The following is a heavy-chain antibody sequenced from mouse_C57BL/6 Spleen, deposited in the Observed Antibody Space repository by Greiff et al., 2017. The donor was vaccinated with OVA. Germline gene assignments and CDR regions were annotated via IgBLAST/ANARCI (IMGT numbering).Heavy chain of an antibody. CDR2: IYPGSGST. CDR1: GYTFTSYW. CDR3: AKGLRRGFDY. Sequence: QVQLQQPGAELVKPGASVKMSCKASGYTFTSYWITWVKQRPGQGLEWIGDIYPGSGSTNYNEKFKSKATLTVDKASSTAYMQLSSLTSEDSAVYYCAKGLRRGFDYWGQGTTLTVSS. V-gene: IGHV1-55*01. J-gene: IGHJ2*01. D-gene: IGHD2-4*01.